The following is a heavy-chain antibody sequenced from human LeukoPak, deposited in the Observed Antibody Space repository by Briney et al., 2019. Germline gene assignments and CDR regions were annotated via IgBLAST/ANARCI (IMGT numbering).Heavy chain of an antibody. J-gene: IGHJ6*04. V-gene: IGHV4-39*01. CDR1: GGSISSSSYY. CDR3: AAYYYDSSGYYS. CDR2: IYYSGST. Sequence: PSETLSLTCTVSGGSISSSSYYWGWIRQPPGKGLEWIGSIYYSGSTYYNPSLKSRVTISVDTSKKQFSLKLSSVTAADTAVYYCAAYYYDSSGYYSWGKGTTVTVSS. D-gene: IGHD3-22*01.